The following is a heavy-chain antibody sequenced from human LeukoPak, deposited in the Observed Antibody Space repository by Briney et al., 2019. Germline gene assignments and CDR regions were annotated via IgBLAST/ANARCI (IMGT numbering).Heavy chain of an antibody. Sequence: SETLSLTCTASGGSISSGGYYWSWIRQHPGKGLEWIGYIYYSGSTCYNPSLKSRVTISVDTSKNQFSLKLSSVTAADTAVYYCARGRFLEWLLPDAFDIWGQGTMVTVSS. CDR2: IYYSGST. D-gene: IGHD3-3*01. J-gene: IGHJ3*02. CDR3: ARGRFLEWLLPDAFDI. V-gene: IGHV4-31*03. CDR1: GGSISSGGYY.